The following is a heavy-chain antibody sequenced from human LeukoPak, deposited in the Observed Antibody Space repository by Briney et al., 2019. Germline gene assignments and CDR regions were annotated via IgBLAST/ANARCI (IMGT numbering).Heavy chain of an antibody. J-gene: IGHJ6*02. CDR1: RFAFRTCT. Sequence: GGSLRLSCAASRFAFRTCTMNWVRQAPGKGLERVSFISSTGDNIYYADSVKGRFTISRDNAKNSLYLQMNSLREEDTGVYYCGGEFSSSPASMDVWGQGASVTVSS. CDR2: ISSTGDNI. D-gene: IGHD6-13*01. CDR3: GGEFSSSPASMDV. V-gene: IGHV3-21*06.